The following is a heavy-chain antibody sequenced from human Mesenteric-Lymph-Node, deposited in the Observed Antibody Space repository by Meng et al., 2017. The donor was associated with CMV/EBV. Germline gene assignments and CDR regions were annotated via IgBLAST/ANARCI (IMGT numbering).Heavy chain of an antibody. D-gene: IGHD1-26*01. V-gene: IGHV3-7*01. J-gene: IGHJ6*02. CDR3: ARWGGSYPSYYYYGMDV. CDR2: IKQDGSEK. CDR1: GFTFSSYW. Sequence: GGSLRLSCAASGFTFSSYWMSWVRQAPGKGLEWVANIKQDGSEKYYVDSVKGRFTISRDNAKNSLYLQMNSLRAEDTAVYYCARWGGSYPSYYYYGMDVWGQGTTVTVSS.